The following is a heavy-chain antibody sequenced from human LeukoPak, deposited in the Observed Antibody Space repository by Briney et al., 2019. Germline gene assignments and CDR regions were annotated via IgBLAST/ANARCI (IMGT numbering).Heavy chain of an antibody. Sequence: GASVKVSCKASGYTFTAYAMHWVRQAPGQRPEWMGWINAGTGNTRYSQKFQGRVTITRDTSASTAYMELSSLKSEDTAVYYCAGGVYGDFYFDFWGQGTLVTVSS. CDR3: AGGVYGDFYFDF. CDR1: GYTFTAYA. J-gene: IGHJ4*02. CDR2: INAGTGNT. D-gene: IGHD4-17*01. V-gene: IGHV1-3*01.